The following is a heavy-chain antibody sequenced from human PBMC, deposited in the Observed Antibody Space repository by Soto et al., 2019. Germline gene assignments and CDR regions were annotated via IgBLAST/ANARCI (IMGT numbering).Heavy chain of an antibody. CDR1: GFTFSSYG. D-gene: IGHD3-22*01. CDR3: ARDLCYYDSSGYPGH. J-gene: IGHJ4*02. CDR2: IWYDGSNK. Sequence: GGSLRLSCAASGFTFSSYGMHWVRQAPGKGLEWVAVIWYDGSNKYYADSVKGRFTISRDNSKNTLYLQMNSLRAEDTAVYYCARDLCYYDSSGYPGHWGKGTLVTVSS. V-gene: IGHV3-33*01.